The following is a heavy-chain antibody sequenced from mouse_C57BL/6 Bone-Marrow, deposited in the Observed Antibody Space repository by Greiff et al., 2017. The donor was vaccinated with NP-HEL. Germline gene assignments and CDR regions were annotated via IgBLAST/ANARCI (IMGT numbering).Heavy chain of an antibody. CDR1: GFTFSSYA. CDR2: ISDGGSYT. CDR3: AREQRNRVITTVRSPWYFDV. Sequence: VESGGGLVKPGGSLKLSCAASGFTFSSYAMSWVRQTPEKRLEWVATISDGGSYTYYPDNVKGRFTISRDNAKNNLYLQMSHLKSEDTAMYYCAREQRNRVITTVRSPWYFDVWGTGTTVTVSS. D-gene: IGHD1-1*01. J-gene: IGHJ1*03. V-gene: IGHV5-4*01.